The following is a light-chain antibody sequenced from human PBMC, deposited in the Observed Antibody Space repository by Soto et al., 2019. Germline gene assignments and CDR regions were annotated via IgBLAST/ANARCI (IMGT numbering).Light chain of an antibody. J-gene: IGLJ1*01. CDR3: CSYAVSSTYV. CDR2: EVS. V-gene: IGLV2-23*02. Sequence: QSALTQAASVSGCPGQSITISCTGTSSDVGSYNLVSWYQQHPGKAPKVMIYEVSKRPSGVSNRFSGSKFGNTASLTISGLQADDEADYYCCSYAVSSTYVFGTGTKLTVL. CDR1: SSDVGSYNL.